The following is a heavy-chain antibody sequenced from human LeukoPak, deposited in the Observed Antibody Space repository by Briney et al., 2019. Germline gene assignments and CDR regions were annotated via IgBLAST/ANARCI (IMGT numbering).Heavy chain of an antibody. V-gene: IGHV3-48*04. CDR1: GFTFSSYS. CDR2: ISSSSSTI. J-gene: IGHJ5*02. Sequence: GGSLRLSCAASGFTFSSYSMNWVRQAPGKGLEWVSYISSSSSTIYYADSVKGRFTISRDNAKNSLYLQMNSLRAEDTAVYYCARDPTVATIDWFDPWGQGTLVTVSS. D-gene: IGHD5-24*01. CDR3: ARDPTVATIDWFDP.